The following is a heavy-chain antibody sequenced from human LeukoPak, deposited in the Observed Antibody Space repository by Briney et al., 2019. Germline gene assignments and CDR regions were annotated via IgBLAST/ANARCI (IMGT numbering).Heavy chain of an antibody. CDR1: GGSISSSSYY. V-gene: IGHV4-39*07. CDR2: IYYSGST. CDR3: ASVTTYYYDSSGYYYPPDAFDI. D-gene: IGHD3-22*01. J-gene: IGHJ3*02. Sequence: PSETLSLTCTVSGGSISSSSYYWGWIRQPPGKGLEWIGSIYYSGSTYYNPSLKSRVTISVDTSKNQFSLKLSSVTAADTAVYYCASVTTYYYDSSGYYYPPDAFDIWGQGTMVTVSS.